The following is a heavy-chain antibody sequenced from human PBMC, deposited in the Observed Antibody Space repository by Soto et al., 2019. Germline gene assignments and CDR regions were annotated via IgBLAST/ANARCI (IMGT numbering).Heavy chain of an antibody. CDR3: ARHNRYSSTWFGGWFDP. CDR1: GYSFTNYW. J-gene: IGHJ5*02. V-gene: IGHV5-51*01. CDR2: IHPGDSDT. Sequence: GESLKISCQGSGYSFTNYWVGWVRQIPGRGLEWMGIIHPGDSDTRYSPYFQGQVTISADKSISTAYLQWSSLKASDTAMYYCARHNRYSSTWFGGWFDPWGQGTLVTV. D-gene: IGHD6-13*01.